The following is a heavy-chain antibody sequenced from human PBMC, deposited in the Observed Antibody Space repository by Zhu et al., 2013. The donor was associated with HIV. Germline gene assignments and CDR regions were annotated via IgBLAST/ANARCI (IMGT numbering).Heavy chain of an antibody. Sequence: QVQLVQSGAEVKKPGVLGEGSPARLLEXPSAAMLSAGCDRPLDKGLSGWEGSSLSLVQQTTHRSSRGRVTITADESTSTAYMELSSLRSEDTAVYYCARAGDGYNGGGYYFDYWGQGTLVTVSS. CDR2: SSLSLVQ. V-gene: IGHV1-69*01. CDR1: EXPSAAML. CDR3: ARAGDGYNGGGYYFDY. D-gene: IGHD5-12*01. J-gene: IGHJ4*02.